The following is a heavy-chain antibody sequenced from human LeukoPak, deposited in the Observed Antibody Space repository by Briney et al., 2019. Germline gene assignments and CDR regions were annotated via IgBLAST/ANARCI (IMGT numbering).Heavy chain of an antibody. V-gene: IGHV4-59*08. CDR1: GASISTYY. J-gene: IGHJ4*02. CDR3: ARSPYYAGAFVDY. Sequence: PSETLSLTCTVSGASISTYYWSWIRQPPGKGLEWMGDFYYSGNSNYNPSLKSRVTISVDTSKNQFSLNLSSVTAADTAVYYCARSPYYAGAFVDYWGQGTLVTVSS. CDR2: FYYSGNS. D-gene: IGHD4-23*01.